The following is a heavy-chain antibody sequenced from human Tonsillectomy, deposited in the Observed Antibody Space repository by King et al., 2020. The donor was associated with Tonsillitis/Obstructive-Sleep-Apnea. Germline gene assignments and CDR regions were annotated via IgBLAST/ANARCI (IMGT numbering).Heavy chain of an antibody. V-gene: IGHV4-59*01. CDR1: GGSISSYS. Sequence: QLQESGPGLVKPSETLSLTCTVSGGSISSYSWNWIRQPPGKGLEWIGDIYDSGSTNYNPSLKSRVTISVDTSKNQFSLKLSSVTAADTAVYYCAAQTLDFWSGNYYFDCWGQGTLVTVSS. D-gene: IGHD3-3*01. J-gene: IGHJ4*02. CDR3: AAQTLDFWSGNYYFDC. CDR2: IYDSGST.